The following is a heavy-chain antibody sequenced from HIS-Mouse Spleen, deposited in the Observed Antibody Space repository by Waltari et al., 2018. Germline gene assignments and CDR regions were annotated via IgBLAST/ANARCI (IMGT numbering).Heavy chain of an antibody. V-gene: IGHV4-34*01. CDR1: GGYFSGYY. D-gene: IGHD1-26*01. CDR2: INHSGST. CDR3: ARGRDSGSYYFDY. Sequence: QVQLQQWGAGLFKPSETLSLTFPVYGGYFSGYYWSWIRQPPGKGLEWIGEINHSGSTNYNPSLKSRVTISVDTSKNQFSLKLSSVTAADTAVYYCARGRDSGSYYFDYWGQGTLVTVSS. J-gene: IGHJ4*02.